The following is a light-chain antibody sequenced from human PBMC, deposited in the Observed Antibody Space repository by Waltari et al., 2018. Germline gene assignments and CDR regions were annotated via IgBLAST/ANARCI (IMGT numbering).Light chain of an antibody. CDR3: FQGTHWPPYT. CDR2: KVS. J-gene: IGKJ2*01. Sequence: DVVLTPSPLSLPVTLGQPASISCRSSHSLVNTDGNTYLNWFHQRPGQSPRRLIYKVSNRDSGVPDRFSGSGAVTDFTLRISRVEAEDVGLYFCFQGTHWPPYTFGQGTKLEIK. CDR1: HSLVNTDGNTY. V-gene: IGKV2-30*01.